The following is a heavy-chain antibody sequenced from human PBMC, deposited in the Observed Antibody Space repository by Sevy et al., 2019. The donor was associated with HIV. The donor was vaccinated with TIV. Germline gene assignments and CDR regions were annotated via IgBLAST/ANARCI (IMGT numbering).Heavy chain of an antibody. Sequence: ASVKVSCKVSGYTLTKLSIHWVRQAPGKGLEWMGEFDPQDGERIYAERFQGRLTMTVDTSTDTDYMELSSLPSEDTAVYYCATVGLRYYSGASSYQGDWFDPWGQGTLVTVSS. CDR1: GYTLTKLS. D-gene: IGHD2-15*01. J-gene: IGHJ5*02. V-gene: IGHV1-24*01. CDR3: ATVGLRYYSGASSYQGDWFDP. CDR2: FDPQDGER.